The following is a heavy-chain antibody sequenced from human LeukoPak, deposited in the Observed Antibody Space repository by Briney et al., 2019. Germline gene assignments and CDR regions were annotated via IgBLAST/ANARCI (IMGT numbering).Heavy chain of an antibody. CDR2: ITGRGDST. J-gene: IGHJ5*02. D-gene: IGHD1/OR15-1a*01. CDR3: ARDITSEGPTRSSWFDP. Sequence: GGSLRLSCAASGFTFSNYGMSWVRQAPGKGLEWVSAITGRGDSTYYADSVKGRFTISRDNSKNTLYLQMSSLRAEDTAVYYCARDITSEGPTRSSWFDPWGQGTLVTVSS. CDR1: GFTFSNYG. V-gene: IGHV3-23*01.